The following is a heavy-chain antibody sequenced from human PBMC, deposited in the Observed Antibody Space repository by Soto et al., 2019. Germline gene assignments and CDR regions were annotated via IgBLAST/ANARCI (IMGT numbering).Heavy chain of an antibody. CDR1: GFTFSDYH. CDR3: XRDPAYCGGDCLGAFDL. D-gene: IGHD2-21*02. CDR2: MSGSGSTI. Sequence: PGGSLRLSCVVSGFTFSDYHMSWVRQAPGSGPEWITAMSGSGSTIFYAEAVKGRFSISRDNAKNSLYLQMNSLRDEDTALYFCXRDPAYCGGDCLGAFDLWGPGTMVTVSS. J-gene: IGHJ3*01. V-gene: IGHV3-11*01.